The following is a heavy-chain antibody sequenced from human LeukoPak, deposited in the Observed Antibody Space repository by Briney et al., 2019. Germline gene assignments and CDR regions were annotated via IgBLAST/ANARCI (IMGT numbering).Heavy chain of an antibody. Sequence: PETLSLTCTVSGGSISSYYWSWIRQPAGKGLEWIGRIYTSGSTNYNPSLKSRVTMSVDTSKNQFSLKLSSVTAADTAVYYCARDLGYCTNGVCYRDAFDIWGQGTMVTVSS. CDR1: GGSISSYY. CDR3: ARDLGYCTNGVCYRDAFDI. J-gene: IGHJ3*02. CDR2: IYTSGST. D-gene: IGHD2-8*01. V-gene: IGHV4-4*07.